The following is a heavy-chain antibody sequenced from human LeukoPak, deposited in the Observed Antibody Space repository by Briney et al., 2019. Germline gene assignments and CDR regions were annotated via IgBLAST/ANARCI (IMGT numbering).Heavy chain of an antibody. CDR2: IYYSGST. J-gene: IGHJ5*02. V-gene: IGHV4-39*02. D-gene: IGHD6-6*01. Sequence: SETLSLTCTVSGGSISSSSYYWGWIRQPPGKGLEWIGSIYYSGSTYYNPSLKSRVTISVDTSKNQFSLKLSSVAAADTAVYYCARDKEEYSSSRRDNWFDPWGQGTLVTVSS. CDR3: ARDKEEYSSSRRDNWFDP. CDR1: GGSISSSSYY.